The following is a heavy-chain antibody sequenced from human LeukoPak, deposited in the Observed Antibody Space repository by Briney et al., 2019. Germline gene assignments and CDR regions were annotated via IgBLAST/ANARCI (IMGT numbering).Heavy chain of an antibody. CDR2: ISGSGGST. CDR3: AKVRGSNWNPFDY. J-gene: IGHJ4*02. Sequence: GGSLRLSCAASGFTFSSYAMSWVRQAPGKGLEWVSAISGSGGSTYYADSVKGRSTISRDNSKSTLYLQMNSLRAEDTAVYYCAKVRGSNWNPFDYWGQGTLVTVSS. CDR1: GFTFSSYA. D-gene: IGHD1-20*01. V-gene: IGHV3-23*01.